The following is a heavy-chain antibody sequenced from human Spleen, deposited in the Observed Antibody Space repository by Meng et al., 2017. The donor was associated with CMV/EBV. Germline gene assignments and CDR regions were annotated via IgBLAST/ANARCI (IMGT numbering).Heavy chain of an antibody. Sequence: GESLKISCAASGFSFSTYSMNWVRQAPGKGLEWVSSISSSSIYIDYADSVKGRFTISRDNAKNKVYLQMDSLRVEDTAVYYCARDPVRSPSYWGQGILVTVSS. V-gene: IGHV3-21*01. J-gene: IGHJ4*02. CDR1: GFSFSTYS. CDR3: ARDPVRSPSY. CDR2: ISSSSIYI. D-gene: IGHD3-10*01.